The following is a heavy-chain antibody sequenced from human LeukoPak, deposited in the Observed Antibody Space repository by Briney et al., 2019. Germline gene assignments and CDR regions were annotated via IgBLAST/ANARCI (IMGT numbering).Heavy chain of an antibody. D-gene: IGHD3-3*01. Sequence: PSETLSLTCTVFGGSISSYYWSWIRQPPGKGLEWIGYIYYSGSTNYNPSLKSRVSISVDTSKNQFSLKLSSVTAADTAVYYCARASDYDFWSGYPAWFDYWGQGTLVTVSS. J-gene: IGHJ4*02. CDR1: GGSISSYY. CDR2: IYYSGST. V-gene: IGHV4-59*01. CDR3: ARASDYDFWSGYPAWFDY.